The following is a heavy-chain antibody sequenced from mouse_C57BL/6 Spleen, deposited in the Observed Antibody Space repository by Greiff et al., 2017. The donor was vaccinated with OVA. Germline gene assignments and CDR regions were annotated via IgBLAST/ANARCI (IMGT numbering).Heavy chain of an antibody. V-gene: IGHV1-26*01. Sequence: VQLQQSGPELVKPGASVKISCKASGYTFTDYYMNWVKQSHGKSLEWIGDINPNNGGTSYNQKFKGKATLTVDKSSSTAYMELRSLTSEDSAVYYCARDDGTGGFAYWGQGTLVTVSA. J-gene: IGHJ3*01. CDR2: INPNNGGT. CDR3: ARDDGTGGFAY. D-gene: IGHD2-3*01. CDR1: GYTFTDYY.